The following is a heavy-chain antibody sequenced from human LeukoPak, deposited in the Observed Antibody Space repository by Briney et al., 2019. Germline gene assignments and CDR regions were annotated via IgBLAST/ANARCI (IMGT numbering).Heavy chain of an antibody. Sequence: GGSLRLSCAASGFTFSSYAMHWVRQAPSKGLERVAVISYDGSNKYYADSVKGRFTLSRDNSKNTLFLQMNSLRAEDTAVYYCARDLGYFDWLGYFDYWGQGTLVTVSS. D-gene: IGHD3-9*01. J-gene: IGHJ4*02. CDR2: ISYDGSNK. CDR1: GFTFSSYA. CDR3: ARDLGYFDWLGYFDY. V-gene: IGHV3-30-3*01.